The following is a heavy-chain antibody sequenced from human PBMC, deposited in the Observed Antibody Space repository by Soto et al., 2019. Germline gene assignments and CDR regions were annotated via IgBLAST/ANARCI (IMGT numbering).Heavy chain of an antibody. V-gene: IGHV4-30-4*01. D-gene: IGHD2-8*01. J-gene: IGHJ3*02. CDR3: AREVNVVALSDAFDI. Sequence: QVQLQESGPGLVKPSQTLSLICTVSGDSISSDNYFWSWIRQPPGQGLEWIGYISNRGTPYYNPSLKCRXTXSLDTSKNRFSLDMYSVTAADTAVYYCAREVNVVALSDAFDIWGQGTMVTVSS. CDR1: GDSISSDNYF. CDR2: ISNRGTP.